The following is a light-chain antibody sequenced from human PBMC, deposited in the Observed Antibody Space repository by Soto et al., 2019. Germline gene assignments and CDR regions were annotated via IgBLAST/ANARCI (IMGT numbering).Light chain of an antibody. Sequence: EIVLTPSPGTLALSPVDRATLSCRASQSVNKAYLVWYQVKPGQAPRLLIYDASNRATGIPARFSGSGSGTEFTLTISRLEPEDCGVYYCQQNGRSPTFGPGTKVDIK. CDR1: QSVNKAY. CDR2: DAS. CDR3: QQNGRSPT. J-gene: IGKJ3*01. V-gene: IGKV3-20*01.